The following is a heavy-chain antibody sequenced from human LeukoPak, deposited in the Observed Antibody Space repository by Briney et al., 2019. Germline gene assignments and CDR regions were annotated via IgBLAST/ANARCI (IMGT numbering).Heavy chain of an antibody. CDR3: ARALRSGSYYEADY. Sequence: GPSVTVSCKASGYTFTGYYMHWVRRAPGQGLEWMGWINPNSGATNYAQNFQDRVTMTRDTSISTVYMQLSRLKYDDTAVYYCARALRSGSYYEADYWGEGSLVTVSS. CDR2: INPNSGAT. D-gene: IGHD1-26*01. J-gene: IGHJ4*02. V-gene: IGHV1-2*02. CDR1: GYTFTGYY.